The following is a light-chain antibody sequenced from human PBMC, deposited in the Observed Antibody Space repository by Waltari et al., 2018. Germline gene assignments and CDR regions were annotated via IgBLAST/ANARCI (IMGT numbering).Light chain of an antibody. CDR2: RNN. V-gene: IGLV1-47*01. Sequence: QSVLTQPPSASGTPGQRVTISCSGSTSNIGRNYVYWYQQFPGTAPNLLVYRNNERPAGVTDRISGSKSGTSASLAISGLRSEDEADYDCATWDGSLTAWVFGGGTKVTVL. CDR3: ATWDGSLTAWV. CDR1: TSNIGRNY. J-gene: IGLJ3*02.